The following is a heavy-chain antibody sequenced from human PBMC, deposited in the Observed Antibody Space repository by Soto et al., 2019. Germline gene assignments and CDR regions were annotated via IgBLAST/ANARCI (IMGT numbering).Heavy chain of an antibody. V-gene: IGHV4-34*01. CDR1: GGSFSGYY. J-gene: IGHJ5*02. CDR2: INHSGST. D-gene: IGHD1-26*01. Sequence: QVQLQQWGAGLLKPSETLSLTCAVYGGSFSGYYWSWIRQPPGKGLEWIGEINHSGSTNYNPSLKSRVTISVDTSKNQCSLKLSSVTAADTAVYYCARAVGVYRWFDPWGQGTLVTVSS. CDR3: ARAVGVYRWFDP.